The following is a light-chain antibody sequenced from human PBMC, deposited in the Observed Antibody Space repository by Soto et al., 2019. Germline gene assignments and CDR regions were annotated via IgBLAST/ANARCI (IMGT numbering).Light chain of an antibody. J-gene: IGKJ1*01. CDR3: QQYNGWPPTWT. CDR2: RAS. Sequence: EIVMTQSPATLSLSPGERATLSCRASQSVTVNLAWYQQKPGQAPRLLIYRASTRATGIPARFSAGGSGTEFTLPISTLQSEDFAVYICQQYNGWPPTWTFGQGNKVEIK. CDR1: QSVTVN. V-gene: IGKV3-15*01.